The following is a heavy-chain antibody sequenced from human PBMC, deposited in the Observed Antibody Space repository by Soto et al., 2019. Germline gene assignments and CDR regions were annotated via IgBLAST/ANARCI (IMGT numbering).Heavy chain of an antibody. D-gene: IGHD4-17*01. CDR2: MNPNSGNT. Sequence: ASVKVSCKASGYTLTSHDINWVRQATGQGLEWMGWMNPNSGNTGYAQKFQGRVTMTRNTSISTVYMELSSLRSEDTAVYYCARWDYGVYARFDYWGQGTLVTVSS. CDR1: GYTLTSHD. J-gene: IGHJ4*02. CDR3: ARWDYGVYARFDY. V-gene: IGHV1-8*01.